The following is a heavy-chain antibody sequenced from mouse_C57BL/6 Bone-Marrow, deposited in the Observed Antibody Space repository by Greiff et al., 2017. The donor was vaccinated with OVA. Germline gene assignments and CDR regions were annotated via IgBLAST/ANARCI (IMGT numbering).Heavy chain of an antibody. CDR3: ASYDAMDY. V-gene: IGHV1-64*01. Sequence: QVQLQQPGAELVKPGASVKLSCKASGYTFTSYWMHWVKQRPGQGLEWIGMIHPNSGRTNYNEKFKSKATLTVDKSSCTAYMQLSSLTTEDSAVYYCASYDAMDYWGQGTSVTVSS. J-gene: IGHJ4*01. CDR2: IHPNSGRT. CDR1: GYTFTSYW.